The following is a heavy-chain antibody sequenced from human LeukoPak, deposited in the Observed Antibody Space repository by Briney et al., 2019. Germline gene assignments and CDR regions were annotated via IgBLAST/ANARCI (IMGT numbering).Heavy chain of an antibody. D-gene: IGHD6-13*01. CDR3: ARGFWYSSSWTDY. J-gene: IGHJ4*02. Sequence: SETLSLTCTVSGGSISSYYWSWIRQPPGKGLEWIGYIYYSGSTNYNPSLKGRVTISVDTSKNQFSLKLSSVTAADTAVYYCARGFWYSSSWTDYWGQGTLVTVSS. CDR2: IYYSGST. CDR1: GGSISSYY. V-gene: IGHV4-59*01.